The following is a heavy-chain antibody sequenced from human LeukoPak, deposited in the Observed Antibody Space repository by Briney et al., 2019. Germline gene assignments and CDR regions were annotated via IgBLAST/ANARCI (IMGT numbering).Heavy chain of an antibody. Sequence: GGSLRLSCAASGFTFDDYAMHWVRQAPGKGLEWVSGLTWNSDTIGYADSVKGRFTISRDNAKNSLYLQMNSLRAEDTALYYCAKDTRDILTGYYNTAFDYWGQGTLVTVSS. CDR2: LTWNSDTI. V-gene: IGHV3-9*01. CDR1: GFTFDDYA. CDR3: AKDTRDILTGYYNTAFDY. D-gene: IGHD3-9*01. J-gene: IGHJ4*02.